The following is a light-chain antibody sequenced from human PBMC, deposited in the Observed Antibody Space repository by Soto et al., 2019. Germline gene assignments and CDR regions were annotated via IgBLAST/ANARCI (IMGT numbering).Light chain of an antibody. J-gene: IGLJ1*01. CDR1: SSDVGSYNR. CDR3: CSYTTTDTYV. Sequence: QSALTQPASVSGSPGQSITISCTGTSSDVGSYNRVSWYQQHPGKAPKLMIYEGTKRPSGVSTRFSGSKSGNTASLTISGLVAEDEGDYYCCSYTTTDTYVFGTGTKLTVL. V-gene: IGLV2-23*01. CDR2: EGT.